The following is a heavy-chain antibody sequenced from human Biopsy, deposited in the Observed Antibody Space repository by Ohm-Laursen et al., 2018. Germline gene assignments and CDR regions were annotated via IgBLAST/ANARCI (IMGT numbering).Heavy chain of an antibody. CDR3: TTSYNSGWYYFDS. CDR2: FHLEVGET. V-gene: IGHV1-24*01. Sequence: ASVKVSCKVSGYALSELSIHWVRQAPGKGLGWMGGFHLEVGETIYAQKFQGRVTMTDDSSTDTAHMELSSLRSEDTAVYYCTTSYNSGWYYFDSWGQGTLVTVSS. D-gene: IGHD6-19*01. J-gene: IGHJ4*02. CDR1: GYALSELS.